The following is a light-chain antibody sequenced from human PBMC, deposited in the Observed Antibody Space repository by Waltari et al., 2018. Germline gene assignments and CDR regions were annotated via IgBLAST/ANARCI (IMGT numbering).Light chain of an antibody. CDR2: DVS. CDR1: SSAVGGYNY. J-gene: IGLJ3*02. CDR3: SSYTSSSTLV. V-gene: IGLV2-14*01. Sequence: QSALTQPASVSGSPGQSITISCTGTSSAVGGYNYVFWYQQHPVKAPKLMIYDVSKRPSGVSNRFSGSKCGNTASLTISGLQAEDEADYYCSSYTSSSTLVFGGGTKLTVL.